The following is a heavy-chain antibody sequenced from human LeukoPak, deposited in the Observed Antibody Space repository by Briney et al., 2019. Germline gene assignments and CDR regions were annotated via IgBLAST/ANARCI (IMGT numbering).Heavy chain of an antibody. CDR2: IYYSGST. D-gene: IGHD3-22*01. CDR3: ARVWYYYDSYDAFDI. J-gene: IGHJ3*02. Sequence: SQTLSLTCTVSGGSISSGGYYWSWIRQHPGKGLEWIGYIYYSGSTYYNPSLKSRVTISVDTSKNQFSLKLSSVTAADTAVYYCARVWYYYDSYDAFDIWGQGTMVTVSS. V-gene: IGHV4-31*03. CDR1: GGSISSGGYY.